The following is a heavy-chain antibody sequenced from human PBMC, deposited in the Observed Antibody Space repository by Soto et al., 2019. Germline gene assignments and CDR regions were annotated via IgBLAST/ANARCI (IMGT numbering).Heavy chain of an antibody. CDR2: VNIDGTNT. J-gene: IGHJ4*02. CDR3: ARDQTVAGPSTFDF. CDR1: GFTFSSYW. Sequence: GGSLRLSCAASGFTFSSYWMHWVRQAPGKGLMWVSRVNIDGTNTIYADSVKGRFTISRDNAENMLYLQMNSLRAEDTAVYYCARDQTVAGPSTFDFWGQGTLVTVSS. V-gene: IGHV3-74*01. D-gene: IGHD6-19*01.